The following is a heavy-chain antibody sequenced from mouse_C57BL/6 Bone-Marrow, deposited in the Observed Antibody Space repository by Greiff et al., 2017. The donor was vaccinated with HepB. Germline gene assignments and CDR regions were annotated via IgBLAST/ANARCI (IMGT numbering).Heavy chain of an antibody. D-gene: IGHD3-2*02. CDR2: ISSGSSTI. CDR1: GFTFSDYG. CDR3: ATPDSSGYPFAY. Sequence: EVHLVESGGGLVKPGGSLKLSCAASGFTFSDYGMHWVRQAPEKGLEWVAYISSGSSTIYYADTVKGRFTISRDNAKNTLFLQMTSLRSEDTAMYYCATPDSSGYPFAYWGQGTLVTVSA. V-gene: IGHV5-17*01. J-gene: IGHJ3*01.